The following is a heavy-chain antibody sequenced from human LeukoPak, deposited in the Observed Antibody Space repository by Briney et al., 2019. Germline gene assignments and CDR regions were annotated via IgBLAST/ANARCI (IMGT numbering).Heavy chain of an antibody. J-gene: IGHJ4*02. D-gene: IGHD6-13*01. Sequence: SETLSLTCAVYGGSFSGYYWSWIRQPPGKGLEWIGEINHSGSTNYNPSLKSRVTISVDTSKNQFSLKLSSVTAADTAVYYCAARGAAAGYYLDYWGQGTLVTVSS. CDR1: GGSFSGYY. CDR2: INHSGST. CDR3: AARGAAAGYYLDY. V-gene: IGHV4-34*01.